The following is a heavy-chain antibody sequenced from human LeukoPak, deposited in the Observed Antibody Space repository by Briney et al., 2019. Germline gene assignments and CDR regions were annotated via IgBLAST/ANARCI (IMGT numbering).Heavy chain of an antibody. Sequence: PSETLSLTRTVSGGSISSYYWGWIRQPPGKGLEWSGSIYHSGSTYYNPSLKSRVTISVDTSKNQFSLNLSSVTAAETAVYYCARIPVGQAHSRCIDYWGQRTLVTVSS. D-gene: IGHD6-6*01. V-gene: IGHV4-38-2*02. CDR2: IYHSGST. CDR1: GGSISSYY. J-gene: IGHJ4*02. CDR3: ARIPVGQAHSRCIDY.